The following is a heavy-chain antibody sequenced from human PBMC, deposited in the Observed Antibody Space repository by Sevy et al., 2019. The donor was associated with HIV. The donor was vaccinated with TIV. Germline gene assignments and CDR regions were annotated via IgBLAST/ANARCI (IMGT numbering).Heavy chain of an antibody. CDR1: GFTFSSYA. J-gene: IGHJ4*02. Sequence: GGSLRLSCAASGFTFSSYAMSWVRQAPGKGLEWVSAISGSGDSTYYADSVKGRFTISRDNSKNTLYLQMNSLRAEDTAVYYCASNQARWGYFDYWGQGTLVTVSS. CDR2: ISGSGDST. D-gene: IGHD3-16*01. CDR3: ASNQARWGYFDY. V-gene: IGHV3-23*01.